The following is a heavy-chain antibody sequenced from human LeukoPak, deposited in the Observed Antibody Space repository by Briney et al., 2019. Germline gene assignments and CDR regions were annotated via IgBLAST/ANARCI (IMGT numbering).Heavy chain of an antibody. CDR1: GGSISSSDYY. V-gene: IGHV4-39*01. CDR2: IYYSVTT. D-gene: IGHD6-13*01. CDR3: ARRTSINWYFYYFDY. Sequence: KPSETLSLTCTVSGGSISSSDYYWGWIRQPPGKGLEWIGSIYYSVTTSYNPSLKSRVTISVDTSKNQFSLKLSSVTAADTAVYYCARRTSINWYFYYFDYWGQGTLVTVSS. J-gene: IGHJ4*02.